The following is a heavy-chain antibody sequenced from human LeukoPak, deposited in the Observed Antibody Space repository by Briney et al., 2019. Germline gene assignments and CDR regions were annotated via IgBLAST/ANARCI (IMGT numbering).Heavy chain of an antibody. CDR1: GFTVSSNY. CDR3: ARDHRGELYYYYGMDV. V-gene: IGHV3-53*01. J-gene: IGHJ6*02. D-gene: IGHD1-26*01. CDR2: IYSGGST. Sequence: GGSLRLSCAASGFTVSSNYMSWVRQAPGKGLEWVSVIYSGGSTYYADSVKGRFTISRDNSKNTLYLQMNSLRAEDTAVYYCARDHRGELYYYYGMDVWGQGTTVTVSS.